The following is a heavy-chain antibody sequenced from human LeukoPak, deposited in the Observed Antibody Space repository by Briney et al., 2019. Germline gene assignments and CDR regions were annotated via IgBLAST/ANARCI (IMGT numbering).Heavy chain of an antibody. CDR1: GYSFTSYW. Sequence: GESLKISCKGSGYSFTSYWIGWVRQMPGKGLEWMGVIYPGDSHTRYSPSFQGQVTISADKSISTAFLQWSSLKAPDTAMYYCARHLSGSYSGYYFDYWGQGTLVTVSS. CDR3: ARHLSGSYSGYYFDY. CDR2: IYPGDSHT. V-gene: IGHV5-51*01. D-gene: IGHD1-26*01. J-gene: IGHJ4*02.